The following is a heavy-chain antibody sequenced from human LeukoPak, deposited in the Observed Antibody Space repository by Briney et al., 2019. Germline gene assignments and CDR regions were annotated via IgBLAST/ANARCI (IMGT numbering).Heavy chain of an antibody. CDR1: GGSISSGSYY. D-gene: IGHD2-21*01. V-gene: IGHV4-61*02. CDR2: IYTSGST. CDR3: VREAQGSVAYCGGDCHDAFDI. J-gene: IGHJ3*02. Sequence: SETLSLTCTVSGGSISSGSYYWSWIRQPAGKGLEWIGRIYTSGSTNYNPSLKSRVTISVDTSKNQFSLKLSSVTAADTAVYYCVREAQGSVAYCGGDCHDAFDIWGQGTMVTVSS.